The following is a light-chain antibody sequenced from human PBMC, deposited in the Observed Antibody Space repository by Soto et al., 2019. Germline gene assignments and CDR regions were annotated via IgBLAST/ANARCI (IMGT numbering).Light chain of an antibody. CDR2: EVN. Sequence: QSALTQPASVSGSPGQSVTISCTGASSDVGGYDYVSWYQQHPGKAPKLILYEVNNRPSGVSNHFSGSKSGNTASLIISGLQADDEADYYCSSYSNASTLVFGSGTKVTVL. CDR3: SSYSNASTLV. J-gene: IGLJ1*01. CDR1: SSDVGGYDY. V-gene: IGLV2-14*01.